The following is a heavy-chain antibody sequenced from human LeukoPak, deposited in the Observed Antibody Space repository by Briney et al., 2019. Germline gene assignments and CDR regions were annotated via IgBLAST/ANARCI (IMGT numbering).Heavy chain of an antibody. J-gene: IGHJ4*02. D-gene: IGHD6-13*01. CDR3: ARAAAGRLDY. V-gene: IGHV3-64*01. CDR1: GFTFSSYA. CDR2: ISSNGGST. Sequence: GGSLRLSCAASGFTFSSYAMHWVRQAPGKGLEYVSAISSNGGSTYYANSVKGRFTISRDKSKNTLYLQMGSLRAEDMAVYYRARAAAGRLDYWGQGTLVTVSS.